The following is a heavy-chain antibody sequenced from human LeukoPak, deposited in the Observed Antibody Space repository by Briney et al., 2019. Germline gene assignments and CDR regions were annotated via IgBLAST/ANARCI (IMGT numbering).Heavy chain of an antibody. CDR3: ARGGGYDFWSGYYYFDY. Sequence: GESLQISCQGSGYSFTSNWIGWVRQMPGKGLEWMGIIYPGDSDTRYSPSFQGQVTISADKSISTAYLQWSSLKASDTAMYYCARGGGYDFWSGYYYFDYWGQGTLVTVSS. CDR2: IYPGDSDT. J-gene: IGHJ4*02. D-gene: IGHD3-3*01. CDR1: GYSFTSNW. V-gene: IGHV5-51*01.